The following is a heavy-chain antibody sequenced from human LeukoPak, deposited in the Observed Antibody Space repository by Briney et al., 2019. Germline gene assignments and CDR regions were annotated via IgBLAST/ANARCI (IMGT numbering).Heavy chain of an antibody. CDR3: ARDGRSGPTNCFDP. Sequence: GGSLRLSCAASGFTFSSYWMRWVRQAPGKGLVWVSRINSDGSSTSYADSVKGRFTISRDNAKNTLYLQMNSLRAEDTAMYYCARDGRSGPTNCFDPWGQGTLVTVSS. D-gene: IGHD2-15*01. CDR2: INSDGSST. CDR1: GFTFSSYW. J-gene: IGHJ5*02. V-gene: IGHV3-74*01.